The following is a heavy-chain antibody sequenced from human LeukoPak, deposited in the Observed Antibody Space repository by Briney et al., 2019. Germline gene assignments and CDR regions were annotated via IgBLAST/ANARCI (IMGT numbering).Heavy chain of an antibody. CDR3: ARVPRWLGDSHFDY. J-gene: IGHJ4*02. Sequence: SQTLSLTCTVSGGSISSGGYYWSWIRQHPGKGLEWIGYIYYSGSTYYNPSLKSRVTISVDTSKNQFSLKLSSVTAADTAVYYCARVPRWLGDSHFDYWGQGTLVTVSS. V-gene: IGHV4-31*03. CDR1: GGSISSGGYY. D-gene: IGHD6-19*01. CDR2: IYYSGST.